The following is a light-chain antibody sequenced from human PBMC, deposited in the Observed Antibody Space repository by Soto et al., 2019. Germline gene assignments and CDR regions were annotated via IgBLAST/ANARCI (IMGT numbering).Light chain of an antibody. Sequence: EIVLTQSPATLSLSPGERATLSCRASQSVSSYLAWYQQKPGQAPRLLIYDASNRATGIPARFSGSGSGTDFTRTISSLDPEDLAVYYCQQRGNWRTFGQGTKLEIK. V-gene: IGKV3-11*01. CDR3: QQRGNWRT. CDR2: DAS. J-gene: IGKJ2*01. CDR1: QSVSSY.